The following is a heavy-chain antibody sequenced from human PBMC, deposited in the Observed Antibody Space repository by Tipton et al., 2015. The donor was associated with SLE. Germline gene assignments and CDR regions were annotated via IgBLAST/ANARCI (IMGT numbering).Heavy chain of an antibody. J-gene: IGHJ4*02. CDR1: GGSISSGSYY. D-gene: IGHD1-20*01. CDR3: ARDRNNWNYFDY. V-gene: IGHV4-61*01. CDR2: IYYSGST. Sequence: TLSLTCTVSGGSISSGSYYWSWIRQPPGKGLEWIGYIYYSGSTNYNPSLKSRVTISVDTSKNQFSLKLSSVTAADTAVYYCARDRNNWNYFDYWGQGTLVTVSS.